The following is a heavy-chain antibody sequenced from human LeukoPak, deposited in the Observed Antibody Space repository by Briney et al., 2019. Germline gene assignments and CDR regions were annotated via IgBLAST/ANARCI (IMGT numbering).Heavy chain of an antibody. D-gene: IGHD3-10*01. Sequence: GGSLRLSCAASGFTFDDYGMSWVRQAPGKGLEWVSGINWNGGSTGYADSVKGRFTISRDNAKNSLYLQMNSLRAEDTALYYCARVGGQLTMVRGVMFDYWGQGTLVTVSS. CDR3: ARVGGQLTMVRGVMFDY. CDR2: INWNGGST. V-gene: IGHV3-20*04. CDR1: GFTFDDYG. J-gene: IGHJ4*02.